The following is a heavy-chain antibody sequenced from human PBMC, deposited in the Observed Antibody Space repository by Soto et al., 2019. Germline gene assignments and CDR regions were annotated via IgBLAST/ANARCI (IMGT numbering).Heavy chain of an antibody. CDR2: FDPEDGET. D-gene: IGHD3-10*01. CDR1: GYTLTELS. CDR3: ATALRVCQRTFGYYFDY. J-gene: IGHJ4*02. Sequence: QVQLVQSGAEVKKHGASVKVSCKVSGYTLTELSMHCVRQAPGKGLQWMGGFDPEDGETIYAQKFQGRLTMTEDTSTDAAYMELSGLRSEVRAVYYCATALRVCQRTFGYYFDYWGQGSLDIVCS. V-gene: IGHV1-24*01.